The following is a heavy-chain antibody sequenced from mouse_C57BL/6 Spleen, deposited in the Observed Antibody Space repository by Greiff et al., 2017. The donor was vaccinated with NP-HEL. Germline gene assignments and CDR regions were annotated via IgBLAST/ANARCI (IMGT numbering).Heavy chain of an antibody. V-gene: IGHV5-4*01. CDR2: ISDGGSYT. CDR3: ARDLLGNYAMDY. CDR1: GFTFSSYA. Sequence: EVKLVESGGGLVKPGGSLKLSCAASGFTFSSYAMSWVRQTPEKRLEWVATISDGGSYTYYPDNVKGRFTISRDNAKNNLYLQMSHLKSEDTAMYYCARDLLGNYAMDYWGQGTSVTVSS. D-gene: IGHD1-1*01. J-gene: IGHJ4*01.